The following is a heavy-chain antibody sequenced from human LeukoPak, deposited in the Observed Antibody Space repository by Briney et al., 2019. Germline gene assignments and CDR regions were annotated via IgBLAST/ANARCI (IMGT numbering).Heavy chain of an antibody. Sequence: GGSLRLSCVASGFAFDDFGMSWVRQTPGKGLEWVSAISGSGGSTYYADSVKGRFTISRDNSKNTLYLQMNSLRAEDTAVYYCAKVMAVAGPFDYWGQGTLVTVSS. V-gene: IGHV3-23*01. CDR1: GFAFDDFG. J-gene: IGHJ4*02. D-gene: IGHD6-19*01. CDR2: ISGSGGST. CDR3: AKVMAVAGPFDY.